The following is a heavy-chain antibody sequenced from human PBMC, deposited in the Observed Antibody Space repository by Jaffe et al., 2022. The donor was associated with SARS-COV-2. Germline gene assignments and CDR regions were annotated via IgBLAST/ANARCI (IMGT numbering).Heavy chain of an antibody. CDR2: IYRRSDTT. CDR1: GFTVSSTF. CDR3: ASASRDLRFLVN. D-gene: IGHD3-3*01. J-gene: IGHJ4*02. V-gene: IGHV3-53*01. Sequence: EVQLVESGGGLIQPGGSLRLSCAASGFTVSSTFMSWVRQAPGKGLEWVSVIYRRSDTTYYADSVRGRFTMSRDNPNNMVYLQMNSLRAEDTAVYYCASASRDLRFLVNWGQGTLVSVSS.